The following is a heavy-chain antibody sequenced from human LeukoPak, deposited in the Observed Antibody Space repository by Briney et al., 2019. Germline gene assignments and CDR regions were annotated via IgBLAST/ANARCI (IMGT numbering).Heavy chain of an antibody. CDR2: ISGSSKSNSP. Sequence: GGSLRLSCAGSGFTFCDYAMSWGRQAPGEGLEWVSAISGSSKSNSPWYADSVRGRSTISRDNSKNTLYLQMNSLRAEDTAVYYCARDGARTGDTVGPFDYWGQGTLVTVSS. CDR1: GFTFCDYA. CDR3: ARDGARTGDTVGPFDY. V-gene: IGHV3-23*01. D-gene: IGHD7-27*01. J-gene: IGHJ4*02.